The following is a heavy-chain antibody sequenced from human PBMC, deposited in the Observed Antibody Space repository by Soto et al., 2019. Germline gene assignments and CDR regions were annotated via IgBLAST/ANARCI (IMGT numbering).Heavy chain of an antibody. V-gene: IGHV3-30*18. CDR3: AKTLGSYCISNSCPLDY. J-gene: IGHJ4*02. CDR2: K. CDR1: GFTFSSYG. Sequence: QVQLVESGGGVVQPGRSLRLSCAASGFTFSSYGMHWVRQAPGKGLEWVAVKYYADSVKGRFTISRDNSKNTLYLQMNSLSAEDTAVYYCAKTLGSYCISNSCPLDYWGQGTLVTVSS. D-gene: IGHD2-2*01.